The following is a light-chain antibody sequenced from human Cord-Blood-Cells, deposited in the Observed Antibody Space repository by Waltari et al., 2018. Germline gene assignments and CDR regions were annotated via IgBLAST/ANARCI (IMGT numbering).Light chain of an antibody. CDR3: QVWDSSSDHYV. V-gene: IGLV3-21*04. CDR1: NTGSTS. CDR2: YDS. J-gene: IGLJ1*01. Sequence: SYVLTQPPSVSVAPGKTARLTCGGNNTGSTSVHWYQQKPGQAPVLVIYYDSDRPSGIPERFSGSNSGNTATLTISRVEAGDEADYYCQVWDSSSDHYVFGTGTKVTVL.